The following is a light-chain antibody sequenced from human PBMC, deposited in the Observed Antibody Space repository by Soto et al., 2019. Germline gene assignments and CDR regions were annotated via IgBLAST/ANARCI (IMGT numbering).Light chain of an antibody. J-gene: IGLJ1*01. CDR1: NSDVGAYNY. CDR2: EVT. V-gene: IGLV2-14*01. CDR3: SSYAGSNNFV. Sequence: QSALTQPASVSGSPGQSITISCTGTNSDVGAYNYVSWFQQHPGKAPKLIIFEVTNRPSGVSHRFSGSKSGNTASLTVSGLQAEDEADYYCSSYAGSNNFVFGTGTKLTVL.